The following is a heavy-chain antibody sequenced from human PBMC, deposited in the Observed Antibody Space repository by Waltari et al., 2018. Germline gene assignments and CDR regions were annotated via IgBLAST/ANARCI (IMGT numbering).Heavy chain of an antibody. CDR1: GFPFGSYS. CDR3: ATGGYGDYVRA. Sequence: EVQLVESGGGLVQPGGSLSLSCSASGFPFGSYSMNWVRQAPGKGLEWVSYISSSSSTIYYADSVKGRFNISRDNAKNSLYLQMNSLRAEDTAVYYCATGGYGDYVRAWGQGTLVTVSS. V-gene: IGHV3-48*01. J-gene: IGHJ4*02. CDR2: ISSSSSTI. D-gene: IGHD4-17*01.